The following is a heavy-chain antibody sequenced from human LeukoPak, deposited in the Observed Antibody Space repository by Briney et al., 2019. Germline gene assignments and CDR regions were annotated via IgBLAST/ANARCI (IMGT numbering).Heavy chain of an antibody. CDR2: INHSGST. J-gene: IGHJ4*02. Sequence: PSETLSLTCAVYGGSFSGYYWSWIRQPPGKGLEWIGEINHSGSTNYNPSLKSRVTISVDTSKNQFSLKLSSVTAADTAVYYCARGPTTAKVLRFLEWSKYYFDYWGQGTLVTVSS. CDR3: ARGPTTAKVLRFLEWSKYYFDY. V-gene: IGHV4-34*01. D-gene: IGHD3-3*01. CDR1: GGSFSGYY.